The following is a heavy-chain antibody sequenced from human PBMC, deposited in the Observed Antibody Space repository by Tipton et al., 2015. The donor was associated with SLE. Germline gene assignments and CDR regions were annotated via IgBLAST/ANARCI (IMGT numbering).Heavy chain of an antibody. J-gene: IGHJ6*02. D-gene: IGHD6-13*01. V-gene: IGHV3-30*04. CDR3: ARVLGSYYGMDV. CDR1: GFTFISYG. CDR2: ISYDGSNK. Sequence: SLRLSCAASGFTFISYGMHWVRQAPGKGLEWVAVISYDGSNKYYADSVKGRFTISRDNSKNTLFLQMNSLRAEDTAVYYCARVLGSYYGMDVWGQGTTVTVSS.